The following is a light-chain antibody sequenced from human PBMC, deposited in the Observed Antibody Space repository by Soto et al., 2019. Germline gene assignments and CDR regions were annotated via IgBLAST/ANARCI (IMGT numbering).Light chain of an antibody. Sequence: EIVITQSPATLSVSPGERATLSCRASQSVSSNLAWYQQKPGQAPSLLIYDISARATGIPTRFSGSGSGTEFTLTISSLQSEDFAVYYCQQYNDWPLTVGGGTKVDIK. CDR2: DIS. J-gene: IGKJ4*01. CDR1: QSVSSN. CDR3: QQYNDWPLT. V-gene: IGKV3D-15*01.